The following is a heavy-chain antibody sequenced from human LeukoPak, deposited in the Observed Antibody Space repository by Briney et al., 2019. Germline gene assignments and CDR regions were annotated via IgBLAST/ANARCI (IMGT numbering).Heavy chain of an antibody. CDR2: IYTSGST. J-gene: IGHJ4*02. D-gene: IGHD3-3*01. Sequence: PSETLSLTCTVSGGSISTYYWRWIRQSAGKGLEWIGRIYTSGSTNYNPSLKSRVTMSVDTSKNQFSLKLSSVTAADTAVYYCARLFWSGQAYDYWGQGALVTVSS. CDR3: ARLFWSGQAYDY. CDR1: GGSISTYY. V-gene: IGHV4-4*07.